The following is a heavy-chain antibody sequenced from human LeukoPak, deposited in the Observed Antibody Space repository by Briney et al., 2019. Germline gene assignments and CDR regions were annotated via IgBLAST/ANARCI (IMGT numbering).Heavy chain of an antibody. Sequence: EGSLRLSCAASGFTFSSYSMNWVRQAPGEGLEWVSSISSSSSYIYYADSVKGRFTISRDNAKNSLYLQMNSLRAEDTAVYYCARDLGSYYDILTGYLGSDYWGQGTLVTVSS. CDR2: ISSSSSYI. D-gene: IGHD3-9*01. J-gene: IGHJ4*02. V-gene: IGHV3-21*01. CDR3: ARDLGSYYDILTGYLGSDY. CDR1: GFTFSSYS.